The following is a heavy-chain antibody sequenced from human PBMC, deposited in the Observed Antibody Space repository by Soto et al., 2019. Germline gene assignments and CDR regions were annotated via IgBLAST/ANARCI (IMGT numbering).Heavy chain of an antibody. V-gene: IGHV4-4*02. Sequence: QVQLQESGPGLVKPSGTLSLTCAVSGGSISSSNWWSWVRQPPGKGLEWIGEIYHSGSTNYNPSLKSRVTISVDKSKNQSSLKLSSLTAADTAVYYCARALVLAAGGYYDYYGMDVWGQVTTVTVSS. D-gene: IGHD6-13*01. CDR3: ARALVLAAGGYYDYYGMDV. CDR1: GGSISSSNW. J-gene: IGHJ6*02. CDR2: IYHSGST.